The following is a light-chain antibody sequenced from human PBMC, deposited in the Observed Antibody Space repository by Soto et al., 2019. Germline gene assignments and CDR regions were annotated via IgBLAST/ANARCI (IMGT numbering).Light chain of an antibody. CDR3: QQRSNWPRLT. CDR2: DAS. CDR1: QSVSNY. Sequence: EIVLTQSPATLSLSPGERATLSCRASQSVSNYLAWYQQKPGQAPRLLIYDASNRATGIPARFSGSGFGTDFTLTISSLEPEDFTVYYCQQRSNWPRLTFGGGTKVEIK. J-gene: IGKJ4*01. V-gene: IGKV3-11*01.